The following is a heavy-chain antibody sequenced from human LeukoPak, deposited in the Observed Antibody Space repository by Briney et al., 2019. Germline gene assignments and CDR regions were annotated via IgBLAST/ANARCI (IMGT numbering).Heavy chain of an antibody. CDR3: ARDNSVGGIAWWFDP. CDR1: GYTFTSNY. D-gene: IGHD1-26*01. J-gene: IGHJ5*02. Sequence: ASVKVSCKAFGYTFTSNYMHWVRQAPGQGLEWVGLINPTGTTTLYAQKFQGRITLTRDMSATTDYMELSSLTSEDTAVYYCARDNSVGGIAWWFDPWGQGTLVTVSS. V-gene: IGHV1-46*01. CDR2: INPTGTTT.